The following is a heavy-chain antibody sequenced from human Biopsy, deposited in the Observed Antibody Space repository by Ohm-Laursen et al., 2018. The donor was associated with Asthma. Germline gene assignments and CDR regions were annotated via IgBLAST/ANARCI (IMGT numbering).Heavy chain of an antibody. CDR2: MSCEESVQ. Sequence: SLRLSCAASGFTFKAYGIHWVRQAPGKGLEWVAVMSCEESVQYFADSVKGRFTFSRDNSKNTLYLQMNSLRAEDSAVYYCARDFGCGSYFVGTTFGYWGQGALVTVSS. D-gene: IGHD1-26*01. J-gene: IGHJ4*02. V-gene: IGHV3-30*03. CDR1: GFTFKAYG. CDR3: ARDFGCGSYFVGTTFGY.